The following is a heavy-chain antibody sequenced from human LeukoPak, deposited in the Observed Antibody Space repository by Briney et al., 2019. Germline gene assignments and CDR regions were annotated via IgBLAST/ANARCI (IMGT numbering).Heavy chain of an antibody. CDR3: ARGFDGHYGFDI. J-gene: IGHJ3*02. CDR2: ISRTSDYT. D-gene: IGHD2-8*01. CDR1: GFTFSDYF. V-gene: IGHV3-11*05. Sequence: PGGSLRLSCAASGFTFSDYFMSWIRQAPGKGLEWVSYISRTSDYTNYADSVKGRFTISRDNAKNSLYLQMNSLRVEDTAVYYCARGFDGHYGFDIWGQGTMVTVSS.